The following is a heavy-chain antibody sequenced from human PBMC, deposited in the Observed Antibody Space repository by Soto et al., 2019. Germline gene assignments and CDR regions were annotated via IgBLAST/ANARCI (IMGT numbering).Heavy chain of an antibody. Sequence: ASVKVSCKVSGYTLTELSMHWVRQAPGKGLEWMGGFDPEDGETIYAQKFQGRVTMTEGTSTDTAYMELSSLRSEDTAVYYCATAPGYYDSSGHENDYWGQGTLVTVSS. V-gene: IGHV1-24*01. J-gene: IGHJ4*02. CDR3: ATAPGYYDSSGHENDY. CDR1: GYTLTELS. CDR2: FDPEDGET. D-gene: IGHD3-22*01.